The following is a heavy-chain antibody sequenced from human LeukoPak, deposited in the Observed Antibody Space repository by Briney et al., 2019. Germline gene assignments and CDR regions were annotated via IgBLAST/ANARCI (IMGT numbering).Heavy chain of an antibody. Sequence: SETLSLTCTVSGGSISSYYWSWIRQPPGEGLEWIGNIYDSGSTNYNPSLKSRVTISVDTSKNQCSLKLSSVTAADTAVYYCARQSISGSSLSYFDYWGQGTLVNVSS. V-gene: IGHV4-59*01. CDR2: IYDSGST. D-gene: IGHD3-22*01. CDR3: ARQSISGSSLSYFDY. J-gene: IGHJ4*02. CDR1: GGSISSYY.